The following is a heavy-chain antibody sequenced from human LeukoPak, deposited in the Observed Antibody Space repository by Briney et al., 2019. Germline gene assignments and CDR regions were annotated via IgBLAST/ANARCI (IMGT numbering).Heavy chain of an antibody. J-gene: IGHJ4*02. Sequence: SETLSLTCSVAGGSLKTYYWTWIRQPAGKGLEWIGRVSTTGRYNYKPFFMSRVTMSVDISNNQVSLSLTSVTAADTAVYYCASEPTNTPGRPLDSWGQGILVTVSS. CDR3: ASEPTNTPGRPLDS. CDR1: GGSLKTYY. D-gene: IGHD2-2*02. V-gene: IGHV4-4*07. CDR2: VSTTGRY.